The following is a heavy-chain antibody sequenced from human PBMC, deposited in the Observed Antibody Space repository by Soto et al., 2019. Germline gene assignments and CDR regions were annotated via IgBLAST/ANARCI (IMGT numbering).Heavy chain of an antibody. Sequence: SETLSLTCTVTGDSINSRSYYWGWIRQPPGKGLEWIGSIYYSGRTYNNPSLRSRVSISVDTSKNQFSLKLSSVTAADTAVYYCASTAILHIDYWGQGTLVTVSS. V-gene: IGHV4-39*01. D-gene: IGHD2-21*02. J-gene: IGHJ4*02. CDR1: GDSINSRSYY. CDR2: IYYSGRT. CDR3: ASTAILHIDY.